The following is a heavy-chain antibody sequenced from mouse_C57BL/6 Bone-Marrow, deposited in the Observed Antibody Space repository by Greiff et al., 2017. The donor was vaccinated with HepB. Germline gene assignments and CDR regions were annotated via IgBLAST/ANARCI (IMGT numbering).Heavy chain of an antibody. CDR1: GYTFTDYY. Sequence: QVQLQQSGPELVKPGASVKISCKASGYTFTDYYINWVKQRPGQGLEWIGWIFPGSGSTYYNEKFKGKATLTVDKSSSTAYMLLSSLTSEDSAVYFCARAYYYGSSNYYAMDYWGQGTSVTVSS. CDR3: ARAYYYGSSNYYAMDY. D-gene: IGHD1-1*01. CDR2: IFPGSGST. J-gene: IGHJ4*01. V-gene: IGHV1-75*01.